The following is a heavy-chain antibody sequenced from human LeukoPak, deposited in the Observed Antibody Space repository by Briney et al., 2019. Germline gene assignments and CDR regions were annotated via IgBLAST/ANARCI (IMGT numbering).Heavy chain of an antibody. J-gene: IGHJ4*02. CDR3: AKGNPHCGGDSYDY. CDR2: IRFDGTKK. CDR1: GFTFSSYG. V-gene: IGHV3-30*02. Sequence: GGPLRLSCAASGFTFSSYGMHWVRQAPDKGLEWLAFIRFDGTKKYFADSVKGRFTISRDNSKNTLYLQMNSLRAEDTAVYYCAKGNPHCGGDSYDYWGQGTLVTVSS. D-gene: IGHD2-21*01.